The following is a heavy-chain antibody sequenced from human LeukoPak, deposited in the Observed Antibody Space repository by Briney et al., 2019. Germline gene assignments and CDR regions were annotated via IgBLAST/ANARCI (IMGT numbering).Heavy chain of an antibody. CDR2: ISGSGGST. J-gene: IGHJ5*02. CDR1: GFTFSSYA. D-gene: IGHD2-15*01. CDR3: AKAWGRVVVVAATYNWFDP. Sequence: PGGSLRLSCAASGFTFSSYAMSWVRQAPGKGLEWVSAISGSGGSTYYADSVKGRFTISRDNSKNTLYLQMNSLRAEDTAVYYCAKAWGRVVVVAATYNWFDPWGQGTLVTVSS. V-gene: IGHV3-23*01.